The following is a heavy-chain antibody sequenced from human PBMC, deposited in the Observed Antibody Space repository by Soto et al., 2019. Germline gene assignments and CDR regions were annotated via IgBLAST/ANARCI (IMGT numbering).Heavy chain of an antibody. J-gene: IGHJ4*02. CDR3: ARHGSDCSSTSCNFSVGPLYYFDY. Sequence: QLQLQESGPGLVKPSETLSLTCTVSGGSISSSSYYWGWIRQPPGKGLEWIGSIYYSGSTYYNPSLKSRVTISVDTSKNQFSLKLSSVTAADTAVYYCARHGSDCSSTSCNFSVGPLYYFDYWGQGTLVTVSS. CDR2: IYYSGST. V-gene: IGHV4-39*01. CDR1: GGSISSSSYY. D-gene: IGHD2-2*01.